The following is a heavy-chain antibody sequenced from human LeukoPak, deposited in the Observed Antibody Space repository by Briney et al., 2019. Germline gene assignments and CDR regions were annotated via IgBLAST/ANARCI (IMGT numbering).Heavy chain of an antibody. CDR1: GFTFSDHY. CDR3: GRVKDTPWSSALPDY. J-gene: IGHJ4*02. V-gene: IGHV3-72*01. CDR2: IRNKPNRYTT. D-gene: IGHD2-15*01. Sequence: QTGGSLRLSCAASGFTFSDHYMDWVRQAPGKGLEWVGRIRNKPNRYTTEYAASVKGRFSISRDDSMNSLFLQMNSLKTEDTAIYYCGRVKDTPWSSALPDYWGQGTLVTVSS.